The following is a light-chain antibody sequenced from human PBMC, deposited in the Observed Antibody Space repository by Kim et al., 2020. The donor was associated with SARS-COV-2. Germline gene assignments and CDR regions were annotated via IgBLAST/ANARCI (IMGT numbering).Light chain of an antibody. Sequence: WSRGEKATPACSARQSVSSSYLSWYQQKPGQAPRLLSYGASSRATGIPDRFSGSGSGTDFTLTISRLEPEDFAVYYCQQYGSSLYSFGQGTKLEI. CDR3: QQYGSSLYS. V-gene: IGKV3-20*01. CDR1: QSVSSSY. CDR2: GAS. J-gene: IGKJ2*03.